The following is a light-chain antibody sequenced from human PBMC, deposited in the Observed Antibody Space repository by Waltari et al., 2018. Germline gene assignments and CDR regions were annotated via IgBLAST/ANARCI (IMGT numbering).Light chain of an antibody. J-gene: IGLJ2*01. Sequence: QSALTQPASVSGSPGQSITISCTGTSSDVGSYNSVSWYQDHPGHGPKVMIYDVSNRPSGVSARFSGSKSGNTASLTISGLQAEDEADYYCSSQSSNNVVLFGGGTKLTVL. CDR3: SSQSSNNVVL. V-gene: IGLV2-14*03. CDR1: SSDVGSYNS. CDR2: DVS.